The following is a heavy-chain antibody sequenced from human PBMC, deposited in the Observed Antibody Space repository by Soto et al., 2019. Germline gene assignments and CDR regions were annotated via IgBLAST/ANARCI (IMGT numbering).Heavy chain of an antibody. CDR1: GFTFSSYA. J-gene: IGHJ4*02. CDR3: ARAGIAVAGRPFDY. V-gene: IGHV3-64*01. Sequence: EVQLVESGGGLVQPGGSLRLSCAASGFTFSSYAMHWVRQAPGKGLEYVSAISSNGGSTYYANSVKGRFTISRDNSKNTLYLQMGSLRAEDMAVYYGARAGIAVAGRPFDYWGQGTLVTVSS. D-gene: IGHD6-19*01. CDR2: ISSNGGST.